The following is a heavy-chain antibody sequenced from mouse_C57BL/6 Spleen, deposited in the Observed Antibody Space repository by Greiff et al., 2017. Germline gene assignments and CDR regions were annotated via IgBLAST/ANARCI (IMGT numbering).Heavy chain of an antibody. D-gene: IGHD2-4*01. J-gene: IGHJ4*01. CDR1: GFTFNTYA. CDR3: VRDGDYDLYYAMDY. Sequence: EVQGVESGGGLVQPKGSLKLSCAASGFTFNTYAMHWVRQAPGKGLEWVARIRSKSSNYATYYADSVKDRFTISRDDSQSMLYLQMNNLKTEDTAMYYCVRDGDYDLYYAMDYWGQGTSVTVSS. CDR2: IRSKSSNYAT. V-gene: IGHV10-3*01.